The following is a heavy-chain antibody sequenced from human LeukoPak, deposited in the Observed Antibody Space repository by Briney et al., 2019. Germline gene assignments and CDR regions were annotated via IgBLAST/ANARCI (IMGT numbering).Heavy chain of an antibody. CDR3: ARGYCSTSGCSGGDAFDI. CDR2: IWYDGSNR. J-gene: IGHJ3*02. D-gene: IGHD2-15*01. Sequence: GGSLRLSCAASRSTFSSYGMHWVRQAPGKGLEWVAVIWYDGSNRYYADSVKGRFTISRDNSKNTLYLQMNSLRAEDTAVYYCARGYCSTSGCSGGDAFDIWGQGTMVTVSS. CDR1: RSTFSSYG. V-gene: IGHV3-33*01.